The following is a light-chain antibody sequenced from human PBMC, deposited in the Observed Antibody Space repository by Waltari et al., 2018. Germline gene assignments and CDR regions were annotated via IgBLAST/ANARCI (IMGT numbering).Light chain of an antibody. V-gene: IGLV3-19*01. J-gene: IGLJ2*01. CDR1: SPRTYS. Sequence: SSELPQDPAVSVALGQTDRLTCQGDSPRTYSVSWFQQKAGQAPTLGIYGKNNPPPRIPDRFSASTSGSRASLTIIGAQAEDDADYYCHARDSNGDVLIGGGTKVTVV. CDR3: HARDSNGDVL. CDR2: GKN.